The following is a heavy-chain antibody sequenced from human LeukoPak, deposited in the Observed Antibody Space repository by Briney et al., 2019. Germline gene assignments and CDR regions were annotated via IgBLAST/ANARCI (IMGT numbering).Heavy chain of an antibody. CDR3: AHTGQGYTYGFDY. V-gene: IGHV3-23*01. CDR2: ISGSGGST. Sequence: PGGSLRLSCAASGFTFSSYAMSWVRQAPGKGLEWVSTISGSGGSTYYADSVKGRFTISRDNSKNTLYLQMNNLRVEDTAVFYCAHTGQGYTYGFDYWGQGTLVTVSP. D-gene: IGHD5-18*01. CDR1: GFTFSSYA. J-gene: IGHJ4*02.